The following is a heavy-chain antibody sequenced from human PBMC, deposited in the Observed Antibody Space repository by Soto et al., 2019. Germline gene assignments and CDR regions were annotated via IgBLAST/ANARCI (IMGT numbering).Heavy chain of an antibody. CDR2: INAANGNT. D-gene: IGHD1-1*01. Sequence: QVPLVQSGAEVKKPGASVKVSCKASGYTFTTSAMHWVRQAPGQRLEWMGWINAANGNTKYSQKFQGRVTISRDTSASIAFMELSSLRSEDTAVYYCARDDNWADYWGQGTLVTVSS. CDR1: GYTFTTSA. J-gene: IGHJ4*02. CDR3: ARDDNWADY. V-gene: IGHV1-3*01.